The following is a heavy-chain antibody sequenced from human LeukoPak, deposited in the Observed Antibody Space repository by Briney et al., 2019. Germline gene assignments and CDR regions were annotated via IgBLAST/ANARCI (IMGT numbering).Heavy chain of an antibody. CDR3: ARRTAMVTTGPDY. Sequence: GGSLRLSCAASGFTFSSYAMHWVRQAPGKGLEWVAVISYDGSNKYYADSVKGRFTISRDNSKNTLYLQMNSLRAEDTAVYYCARRTAMVTTGPDYWGQGTLVTVSS. D-gene: IGHD5-18*01. CDR2: ISYDGSNK. J-gene: IGHJ4*02. V-gene: IGHV3-30-3*01. CDR1: GFTFSSYA.